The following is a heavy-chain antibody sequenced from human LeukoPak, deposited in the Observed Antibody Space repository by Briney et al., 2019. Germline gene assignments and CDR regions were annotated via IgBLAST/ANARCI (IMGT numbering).Heavy chain of an antibody. J-gene: IGHJ4*02. CDR3: ARDHRDGYNYPYYFDY. Sequence: GGSLRLSCATSGFTFSTYAMSWVRQAPGKGLEWVSTFSGSGGSTYYADSVKGRFTISRDNSKNTLYLQMNSLRAEDTAVYYCARDHRDGYNYPYYFDYWGQGTLVTVSS. CDR2: FSGSGGST. CDR1: GFTFSTYA. V-gene: IGHV3-23*01. D-gene: IGHD5-24*01.